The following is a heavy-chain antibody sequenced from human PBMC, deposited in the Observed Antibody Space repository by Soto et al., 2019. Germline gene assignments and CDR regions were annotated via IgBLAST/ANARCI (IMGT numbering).Heavy chain of an antibody. CDR2: IYTSGST. Sequence: SETLSLTCTVSGGSISSYYWSWIRQPAGKGLEWIGRIYTSGSTNYNPSLKSRVTMSVDTSKNQFSLKLSSVTAADTAVYYCARRSKKLIAASHPVDYYYYYGMDVWGQGTTVTVSS. J-gene: IGHJ6*02. D-gene: IGHD6-13*01. CDR3: ARRSKKLIAASHPVDYYYYYGMDV. V-gene: IGHV4-4*07. CDR1: GGSISSYY.